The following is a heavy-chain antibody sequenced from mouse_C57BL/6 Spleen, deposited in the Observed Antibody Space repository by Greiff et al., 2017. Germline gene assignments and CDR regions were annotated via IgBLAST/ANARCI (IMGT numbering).Heavy chain of an antibody. CDR2: ISSGSSTI. CDR3: ARGGSSSWFAD. Sequence: EVQVVESGGGLVKPGGSLKLSCAASGFTFSDYGMHWVRQAPEKGLGWVAYISSGSSTIYYADTVKGRFTISRDNAKNTLFLQRTSLRSEDTAMYYCARGGSSSWFADWGTGTLVTVSA. J-gene: IGHJ3*01. D-gene: IGHD1-1*01. V-gene: IGHV5-17*01. CDR1: GFTFSDYG.